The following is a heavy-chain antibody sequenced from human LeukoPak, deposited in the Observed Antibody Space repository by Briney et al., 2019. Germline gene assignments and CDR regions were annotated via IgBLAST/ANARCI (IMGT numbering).Heavy chain of an antibody. V-gene: IGHV3-23*01. Sequence: GGSLRLSCAASGFTFSYYAMTWVRQAPGKGLEWVSTIRSSGATTYYADSVKGRFTISRDNSKNTLYLQMNSLRAEDTAVYYCAKGYLRFLEWPPYNWFDPWGQGTLVTVSS. J-gene: IGHJ5*02. CDR3: AKGYLRFLEWPPYNWFDP. D-gene: IGHD3-3*01. CDR1: GFTFSYYA. CDR2: IRSSGATT.